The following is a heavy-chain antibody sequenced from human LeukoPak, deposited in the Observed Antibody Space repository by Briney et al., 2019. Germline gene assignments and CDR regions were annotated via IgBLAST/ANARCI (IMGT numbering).Heavy chain of an antibody. CDR3: ARSAPTYYYDSSGYQPFDY. V-gene: IGHV1-18*01. CDR2: ISAYNGNT. CDR1: GYTFTSYG. D-gene: IGHD3-22*01. J-gene: IGHJ4*02. Sequence: ASVKVSCKASGYTFTSYGISWVRQAPGQGLEWMGWISAYNGNTNYAQKLQGRVTMTTDTSTSTAYMELRSLRSDDTAVYYCARSAPTYYYDSSGYQPFDYWGQGTLVTVSS.